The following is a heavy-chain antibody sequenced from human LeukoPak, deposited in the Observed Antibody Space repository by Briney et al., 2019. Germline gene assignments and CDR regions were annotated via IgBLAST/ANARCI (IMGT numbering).Heavy chain of an antibody. Sequence: GGSLRLSCAASGFTFSSYEMNWVRRAPGKGLEWVSHTSSSGSTIYYTDSVKGRFTISRDNSKNSLYLQMNSLRAEDTAIYYCARTVARIGYWGQGTLVTVSS. CDR3: ARTVARIGY. CDR2: TSSSGSTI. V-gene: IGHV3-48*03. D-gene: IGHD4-23*01. J-gene: IGHJ4*02. CDR1: GFTFSSYE.